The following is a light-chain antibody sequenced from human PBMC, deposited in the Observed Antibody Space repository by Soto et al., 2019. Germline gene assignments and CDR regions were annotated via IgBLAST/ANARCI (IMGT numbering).Light chain of an antibody. V-gene: IGLV1-51*01. Sequence: QSVLTQPPSVSAAPGQQVTISCSGSSSNIGNNDVSWYQQLPGAAPKLLIYDNNKRPSGIPDRFSGSKSGTSATLGITGLQTGDEADYYCGTWDSSLSVYVFGTGTKVTVL. CDR3: GTWDSSLSVYV. CDR2: DNN. J-gene: IGLJ1*01. CDR1: SSNIGNND.